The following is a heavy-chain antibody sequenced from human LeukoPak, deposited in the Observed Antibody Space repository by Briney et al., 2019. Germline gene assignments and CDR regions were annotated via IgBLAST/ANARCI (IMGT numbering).Heavy chain of an antibody. Sequence: GWSLRLSCAASIFPFSSYGMHWVRQVPGKGLEGVASIRYDASNKYYADAVKGRFTISRDNSKNTLSLQMNSLRAEDTAVYYCAKESGYYGSGTSLAYWGQGTLVTVSS. V-gene: IGHV3-30*02. CDR1: IFPFSSYG. CDR2: IRYDASNK. J-gene: IGHJ4*02. D-gene: IGHD3-10*01. CDR3: AKESGYYGSGTSLAY.